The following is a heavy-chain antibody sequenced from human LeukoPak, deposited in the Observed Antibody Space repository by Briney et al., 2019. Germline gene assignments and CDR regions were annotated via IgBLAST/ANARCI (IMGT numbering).Heavy chain of an antibody. Sequence: SVKVSCKTSGGTFTSYAITWVRQAPGQGLEWMGKIIPISGTTNHAQKFQGRVTFTADESTSTAYMELSSLRSEDTALYYCARKLRLGGNWFDPWGQGTLVTVSS. D-gene: IGHD1-26*01. CDR3: ARKLRLGGNWFDP. J-gene: IGHJ5*02. CDR1: GGTFTSYA. CDR2: IIPISGTT. V-gene: IGHV1-69*15.